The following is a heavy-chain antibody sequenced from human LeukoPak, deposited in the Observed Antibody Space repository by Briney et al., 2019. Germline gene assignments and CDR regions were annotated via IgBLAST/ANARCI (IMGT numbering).Heavy chain of an antibody. CDR3: ARSIVPDFDAFDI. V-gene: IGHV4-61*02. CDR1: GGSISSGSYY. Sequence: SETLSHTCTVSGGSISSGSYYWSWIRQPAGKGLEWIGRIYTSGSTNYNPSLKSRVTISVDTSKNQFSLKLSSVTAADTAVYYCARSIVPDFDAFDIWGQGTMVTVSS. J-gene: IGHJ3*02. CDR2: IYTSGST. D-gene: IGHD2-15*01.